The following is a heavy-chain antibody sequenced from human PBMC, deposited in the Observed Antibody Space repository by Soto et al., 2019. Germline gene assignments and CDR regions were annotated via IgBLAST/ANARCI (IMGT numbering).Heavy chain of an antibody. V-gene: IGHV1-46*01. J-gene: IGHJ4*02. CDR1: GYTFTSYY. D-gene: IGHD3-10*01. CDR2: INPSGGST. CDR3: ARESEDYYGSGSYYTTFDY. Sequence: QVQLVQSGAEVKKPGATVKVSCKASGYTFTSYYMHWVRQAPGQGLEWMGIINPSGGSTSYAQKFQGRVTMTRDTSTSTVYMELSSLRSEDTAVYYCARESEDYYGSGSYYTTFDYWGQGTLVTVSS.